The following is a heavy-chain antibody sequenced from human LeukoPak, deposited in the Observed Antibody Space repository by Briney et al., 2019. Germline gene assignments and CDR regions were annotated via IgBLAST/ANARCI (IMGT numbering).Heavy chain of an antibody. CDR2: ISGSGGST. V-gene: IGHV3-23*01. J-gene: IGHJ6*02. Sequence: GGSLRLSCAASGFTFSSYAMSWVRQAPGKGLEWVSAISGSGGSTYYADSVKGRFTISRDNSKNTLYLQMNSLRAEDTAVYYCARQTNAPSLYSGYEPYYYYYYGMDVWGQGTTVTVSS. CDR1: GFTFSSYA. D-gene: IGHD5-12*01. CDR3: ARQTNAPSLYSGYEPYYYYYYGMDV.